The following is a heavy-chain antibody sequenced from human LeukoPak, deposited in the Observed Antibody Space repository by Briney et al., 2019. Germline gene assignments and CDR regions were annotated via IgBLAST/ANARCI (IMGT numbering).Heavy chain of an antibody. Sequence: GGSLRLSCAASGFTLSSYAMSWVREAPGRGLEWVSAISGSVGSTYYADSVKGRFTISRDNSKNTLYLQMNSLRAEDTAVYYCAKDAASVYYDYIWGSYRYFDYWGQGTLVTVSS. CDR1: GFTLSSYA. V-gene: IGHV3-23*01. CDR3: AKDAASVYYDYIWGSYRYFDY. J-gene: IGHJ4*02. D-gene: IGHD3-16*02. CDR2: ISGSVGST.